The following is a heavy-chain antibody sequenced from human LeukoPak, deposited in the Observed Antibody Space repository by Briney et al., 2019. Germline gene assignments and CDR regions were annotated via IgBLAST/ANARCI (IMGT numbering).Heavy chain of an antibody. CDR1: GGTFSSYA. CDR3: AREVSRSYPTADGYYYYGMDV. CDR2: IIPILGIA. J-gene: IGHJ6*02. V-gene: IGHV1-69*04. D-gene: IGHD1-26*01. Sequence: SVKVSCKASGGTFSSYAISWVRQAPGQGLEWMGRIIPILGIANYAQKFQGRVTITADKSTSTAYMELSSLRSEDTAVYYCAREVSRSYPTADGYYYYGMDVWGQGTTVTVSS.